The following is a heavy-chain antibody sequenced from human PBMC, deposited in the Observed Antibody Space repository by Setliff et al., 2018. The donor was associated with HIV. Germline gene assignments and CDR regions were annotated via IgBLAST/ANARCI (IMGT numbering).Heavy chain of an antibody. Sequence: SVKVSCKASGGTFSSYAINWVRQAPGQGLQWMGGIIPMFGTLNFAQKFQGRVTISTDDSTSTAYMELNSLRSEDTAVYYCARDDNYNFQNGYRAGAFDLWGQGTMVTVSS. V-gene: IGHV1-69*05. CDR2: IIPMFGTL. CDR1: GGTFSSYA. CDR3: ARDDNYNFQNGYRAGAFDL. D-gene: IGHD3-3*01. J-gene: IGHJ3*01.